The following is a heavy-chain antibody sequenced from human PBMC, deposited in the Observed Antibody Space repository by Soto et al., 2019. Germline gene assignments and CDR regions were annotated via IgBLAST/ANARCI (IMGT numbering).Heavy chain of an antibody. V-gene: IGHV4-59*01. CDR2: IYDTGISGYTPST. Sequence: KTSESLSLTCTVCSGSITFSYFGWTRRPPGKGLEWIAYIYDTGISGYTPSTSYNPSLKSRVTMSVDTSKSQFSLKLTSVTAADTAVYYCARGEDAFFYYGLDVWGQGITVTVSS. CDR1: SGSITFSY. CDR3: ARGEDAFFYYGLDV. J-gene: IGHJ6*02.